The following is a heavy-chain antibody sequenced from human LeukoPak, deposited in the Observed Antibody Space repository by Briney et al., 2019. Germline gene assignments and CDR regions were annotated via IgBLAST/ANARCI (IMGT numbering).Heavy chain of an antibody. CDR2: ISGSGGST. D-gene: IGHD1-26*01. CDR1: GFTFSSYG. CDR3: ARDNYSGSRYFDH. J-gene: IGHJ4*02. V-gene: IGHV3-23*01. Sequence: GGTLRLSCAASGFTFSSYGMSWVRQAPGKGLEWVSAISGSGGSTYYADSVKGRFTISRDNSKNTLYLQMNSLRAEDTAIYYCARDNYSGSRYFDHWGQGTLVTVSS.